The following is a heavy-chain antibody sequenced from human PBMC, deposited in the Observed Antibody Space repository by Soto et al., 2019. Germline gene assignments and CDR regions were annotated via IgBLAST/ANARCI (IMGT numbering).Heavy chain of an antibody. J-gene: IGHJ6*02. Sequence: SVKVSCKASGGTFSSYAISWVRQAPGQGLEWMGGIIPIFGTANYAQKFQGRVTITADESTSTAYMELSSLRSEDTAVYYCARSSIAGRSYHYYYSMDVWGQGTTVTVSS. CDR3: ARSSIAGRSYHYYYSMDV. V-gene: IGHV1-69*13. CDR2: IIPIFGTA. CDR1: GGTFSSYA. D-gene: IGHD6-6*01.